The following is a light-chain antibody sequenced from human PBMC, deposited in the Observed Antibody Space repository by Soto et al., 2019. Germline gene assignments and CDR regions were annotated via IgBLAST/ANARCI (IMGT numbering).Light chain of an antibody. CDR1: QSISSNY. CDR3: QQYVNSPQT. J-gene: IGKJ2*01. CDR2: GAS. V-gene: IGKV3-20*01. Sequence: ETVLTQSPGTLSLSPRERATLSCRASQSISSNYFAWYQQKPGQAPRLLIYGASTRATDIPDRFTGSGSGTDFTLTISRLEPEDSAIYYCQQYVNSPQTFGQGTKLEIK.